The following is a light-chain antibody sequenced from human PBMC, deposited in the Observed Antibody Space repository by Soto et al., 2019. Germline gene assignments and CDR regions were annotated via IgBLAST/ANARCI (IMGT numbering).Light chain of an antibody. CDR2: GAS. CDR1: QSVAKY. J-gene: IGKJ5*01. Sequence: EIVLTQSPATLSLSPGERAILSCRASQSVAKYLAWYQQKPGQAPRLLIYGASTRATGIPARFSGSGSGTEFTLTISSLEPEDFAVYYCQQRSNWPPITFGQGTRLEIK. V-gene: IGKV3-11*01. CDR3: QQRSNWPPIT.